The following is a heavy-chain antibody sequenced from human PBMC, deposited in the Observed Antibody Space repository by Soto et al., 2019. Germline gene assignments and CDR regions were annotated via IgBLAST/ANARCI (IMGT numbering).Heavy chain of an antibody. J-gene: IGHJ6*02. D-gene: IGHD2-2*01. V-gene: IGHV1-2*04. CDR3: ARDPGYCSSPSCPVSGVYYYYRMDV. CDR2: INPNSGGT. Sequence: GASVKVSCKACGYTFTGHYMPSVRQAPGQRLEWMGWINPNSGGTNYAQKFQGWVTITRDTSISTASMELSRLRSDDTAVYYCARDPGYCSSPSCPVSGVYYYYRMDVWAQGITVTATS. CDR1: GYTFTGHY.